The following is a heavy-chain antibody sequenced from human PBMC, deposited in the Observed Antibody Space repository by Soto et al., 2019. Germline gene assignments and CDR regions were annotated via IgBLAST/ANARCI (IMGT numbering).Heavy chain of an antibody. V-gene: IGHV1-18*04. CDR1: GYTFTSYG. Sequence: QVQLVQSGAEVKKPGASVKVSCKASGYTFTSYGISWVRQAPGQGLEWMGWISAYNGNTNYAQKLQGRVTMTTDTPTSTAYMELRSLRSDATAVYYCARYYGYSSPSRSDAFDIWGQGTMVTVSS. CDR3: ARYYGYSSPSRSDAFDI. CDR2: ISAYNGNT. J-gene: IGHJ3*02. D-gene: IGHD6-19*01.